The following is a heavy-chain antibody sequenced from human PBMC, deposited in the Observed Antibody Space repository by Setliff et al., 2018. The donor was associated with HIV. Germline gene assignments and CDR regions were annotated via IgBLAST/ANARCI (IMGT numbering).Heavy chain of an antibody. V-gene: IGHV4-4*09. J-gene: IGHJ5*02. D-gene: IGHD2-2*01. CDR3: AIGDEYPGVFQS. Sequence: TSGTLSLTCAVSSASISNYHWSWIRQTPGKGLEWIGSIYTSGTTNYNPSLEGRITTSVDLSKNHFSLNLHSVTAADTAVYYCAIGDEYPGVFQSWGQGKVVTVSS. CDR2: IYTSGTT. CDR1: SASISNYH.